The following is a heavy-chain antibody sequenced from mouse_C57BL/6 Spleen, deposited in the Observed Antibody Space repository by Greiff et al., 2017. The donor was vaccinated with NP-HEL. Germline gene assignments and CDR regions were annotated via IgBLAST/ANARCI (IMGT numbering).Heavy chain of an antibody. Sequence: VQLQQSGAELAKPGASVKMSCKASGYTFTSYWITWVKQRPGPGLEWLGVIYPGSGSTNYNEKFKSKATLTVDTSSSTAYMQLSGLTSEDSAVYYWASYGWLLLLGAMEYWGQGTSVTVSS. CDR2: IYPGSGST. CDR3: ASYGWLLLLGAMEY. D-gene: IGHD2-3*01. V-gene: IGHV1-55*01. CDR1: GYTFTSYW. J-gene: IGHJ4*01.